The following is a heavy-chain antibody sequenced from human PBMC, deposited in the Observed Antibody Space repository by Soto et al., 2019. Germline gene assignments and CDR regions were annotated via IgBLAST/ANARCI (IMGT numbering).Heavy chain of an antibody. CDR3: AADQLYYLA. J-gene: IGHJ1*01. V-gene: IGHV1-18*01. CDR1: GYTFTSYG. CDR2: ISAYNGNT. Sequence: GASVKVSCKSSGYTFTSYGISCVRQAPGQGLEWMGWISAYNGNTNYAQKLQERVTITRDMSTSTAYLELSSLRSEDTAVYYCAADQLYYLAWGQGTLVTVSS. D-gene: IGHD2-8*01.